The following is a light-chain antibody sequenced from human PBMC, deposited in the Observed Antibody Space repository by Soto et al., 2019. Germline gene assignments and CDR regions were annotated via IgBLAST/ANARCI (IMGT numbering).Light chain of an antibody. J-gene: IGKJ2*01. CDR1: QSVTSNY. V-gene: IGKV3-20*01. CDR3: QQFNTSPMYT. CDR2: GAS. Sequence: EIVLTQSPGTLSLSPGERATLSCRASQSVTSNYLAWYQQKPGQAPRLLIYGASSRASGIPDRFSGSGSGTDFTLPISRLEPEDFAVYYCQQFNTSPMYTFGQGTKVEIK.